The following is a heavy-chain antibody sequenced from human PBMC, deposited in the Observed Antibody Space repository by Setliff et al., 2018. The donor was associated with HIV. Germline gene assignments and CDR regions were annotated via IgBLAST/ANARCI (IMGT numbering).Heavy chain of an antibody. D-gene: IGHD6-19*01. CDR2: IYTSGST. J-gene: IGHJ4*02. V-gene: IGHV4-4*07. CDR3: ASHSGGWNYYLDY. CDR1: GGSVSNYY. Sequence: SETLSLTCSVSGGSVSNYYWSWIRQPAGKGLEWIGRIYTSGSTNYNPSLKSRVTMSVDTSKNQFSLKVNSVTATDTAVYYCASHSGGWNYYLDYWGQGTLVTVSS.